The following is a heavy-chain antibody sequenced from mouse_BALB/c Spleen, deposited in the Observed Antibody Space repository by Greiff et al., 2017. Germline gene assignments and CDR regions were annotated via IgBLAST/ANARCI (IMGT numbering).Heavy chain of an antibody. Sequence: QVQLQQPGAELVKPGASVKLSCKASGYTFTSYWMHWVKQRPGQGLEWIGEINPSNGRTNYNEKFKSKATLTVDKSSSTAYMQLSSLTSEDSAVYYCARKGLRDYFDYWGQGTTLTVSS. CDR3: ARKGLRDYFDY. V-gene: IGHV1S81*02. CDR1: GYTFTSYW. J-gene: IGHJ2*01. CDR2: INPSNGRT. D-gene: IGHD2-2*01.